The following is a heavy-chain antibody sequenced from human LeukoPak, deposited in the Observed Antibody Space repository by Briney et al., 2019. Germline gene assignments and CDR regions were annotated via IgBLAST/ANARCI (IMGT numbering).Heavy chain of an antibody. CDR3: AKDQQYYYDSSGYYYLPDY. D-gene: IGHD3-22*01. J-gene: IGHJ4*02. Sequence: GGSLRLSCAASGFTFSSYAMHWVRQVPGKGLEWVAVISHDGSNKYYADSVKGRFTISRDNSKNTLYLQMNSLRVEDTAVYYCAKDQQYYYDSSGYYYLPDYWGQGTLVTVSS. CDR2: ISHDGSNK. CDR1: GFTFSSYA. V-gene: IGHV3-30-3*01.